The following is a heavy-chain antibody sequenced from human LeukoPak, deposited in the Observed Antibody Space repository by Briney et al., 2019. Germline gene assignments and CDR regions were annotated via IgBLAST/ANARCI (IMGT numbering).Heavy chain of an antibody. J-gene: IGHJ4*02. CDR1: GFTFHDYA. V-gene: IGHV3-9*01. CDR3: GKSCDIEGATTDY. D-gene: IGHD1-26*01. CDR2: ISWNSGSI. Sequence: PGRSLRLSCAASGFTFHDYAMHWVRQAPGKGLEWVSGISWNSGSIGYADSVKGRFTISRDNSKNTLYLQMNSLRAEDTAVYYCGKSCDIEGATTDYWGQGTLVTVSS.